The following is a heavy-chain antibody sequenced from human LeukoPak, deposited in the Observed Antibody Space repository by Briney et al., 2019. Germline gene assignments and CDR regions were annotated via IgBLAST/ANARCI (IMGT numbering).Heavy chain of an antibody. D-gene: IGHD6-13*01. V-gene: IGHV4-34*01. CDR1: GGSFSGYY. CDR2: INHSGST. Sequence: SETLSLTCAVYGGSFSGYYWSWIRQPPGKGLEWIGEINHSGSTSYNPSLKSRVTISVDTSKNQFSLKLSSVTAADTAVYYCARGGRQQQLVLSFVDYWGQGTLVTVSS. CDR3: ARGGRQQQLVLSFVDY. J-gene: IGHJ4*02.